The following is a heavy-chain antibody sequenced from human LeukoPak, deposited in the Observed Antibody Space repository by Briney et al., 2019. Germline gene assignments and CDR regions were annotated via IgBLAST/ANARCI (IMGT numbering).Heavy chain of an antibody. J-gene: IGHJ4*02. CDR3: ARWEGSYYYY. Sequence: GGSLRLSCAASGFTFSNYWMSWVRQAPGKGLEWVSSISSSSSYIYYADSVKGRFTISRDNAKNSLYLQMNSLRAEDTAVYYCARWEGSYYYYWGQGTLVTVSS. V-gene: IGHV3-21*01. D-gene: IGHD1-26*01. CDR1: GFTFSNYW. CDR2: ISSSSSYI.